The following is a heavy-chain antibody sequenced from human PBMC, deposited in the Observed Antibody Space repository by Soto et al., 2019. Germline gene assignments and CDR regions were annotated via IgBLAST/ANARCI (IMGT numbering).Heavy chain of an antibody. Sequence: QVLLVQSGAEVKKPGSSVKISCKASGGSFGNSAINWVRQTPGQGLEWLGGFIPVYRTLNYAQKFQGRVTITADESTGTVYMTLNSLASNDTAGYYCATGVIWIGYFTVDSWGQGTRVTVSS. CDR2: FIPVYRTL. D-gene: IGHD3-3*01. J-gene: IGHJ4*02. CDR3: ATGVIWIGYFTVDS. V-gene: IGHV1-69*01. CDR1: GGSFGNSA.